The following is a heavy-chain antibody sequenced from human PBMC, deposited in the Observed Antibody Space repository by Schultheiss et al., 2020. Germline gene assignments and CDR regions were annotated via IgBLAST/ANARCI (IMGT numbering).Heavy chain of an antibody. D-gene: IGHD1-26*01. Sequence: GASLKISCTASGFTFGDYAMSWVRQAPGKGLEWVGFIRSKAYGGTTEYAASVKGRFTISRDDSKSIAYLQMNSLKTEDTAVYYCTRDLRVVGATGWFDPWGQGTLVTVSS. CDR1: GFTFGDYA. CDR3: TRDLRVVGATGWFDP. V-gene: IGHV3-49*04. J-gene: IGHJ5*02. CDR2: IRSKAYGGTT.